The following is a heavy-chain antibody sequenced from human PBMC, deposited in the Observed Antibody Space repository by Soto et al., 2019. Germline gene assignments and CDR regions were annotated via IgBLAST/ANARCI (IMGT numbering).Heavy chain of an antibody. V-gene: IGHV3-73*01. CDR2: IRSKANSYAT. Sequence: GGSLRLPCAASEVTFIGSAMHWVRQAPGKGLEWVGRIRSKANSYATAYAASVKGRFTISRDDSKNTAYLQMNSLKTEDTAVYYCFVPARYGSGSYPYDYWGQGTLVTVSS. D-gene: IGHD3-10*01. CDR3: FVPARYGSGSYPYDY. CDR1: EVTFIGSA. J-gene: IGHJ4*02.